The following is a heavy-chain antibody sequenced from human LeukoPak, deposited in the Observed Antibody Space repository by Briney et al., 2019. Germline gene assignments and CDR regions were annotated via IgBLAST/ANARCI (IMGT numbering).Heavy chain of an antibody. CDR2: ISGNGGST. CDR3: AKRIAATSFDY. J-gene: IGHJ4*02. V-gene: IGHV3-23*01. CDR1: GFTFSNYA. Sequence: PGGSLRLSCVASGFTFSNYAMSWVRQAPGKGLEWVSTISGNGGSTYYADSVKGRFTISRDNFKNTVYLQMNSLRAEDTAVYYCAKRIAATSFDYWGQGTLVTVSS. D-gene: IGHD6-13*01.